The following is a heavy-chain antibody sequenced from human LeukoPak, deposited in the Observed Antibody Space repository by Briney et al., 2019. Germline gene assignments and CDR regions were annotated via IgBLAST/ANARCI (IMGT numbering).Heavy chain of an antibody. CDR1: GFTFSSYG. CDR2: ISSNGGST. J-gene: IGHJ4*02. V-gene: IGHV3-64*04. Sequence: GGSLRLSCAASGFTFSSYGMHWVRQAPGKGLEYVSAISSNGGSTYYADSVKGRFTISRDKSKNTLYLQMSSLRAEDTAVYYCARGGDYWGQGTLVTVSS. CDR3: ARGGDY. D-gene: IGHD3-16*01.